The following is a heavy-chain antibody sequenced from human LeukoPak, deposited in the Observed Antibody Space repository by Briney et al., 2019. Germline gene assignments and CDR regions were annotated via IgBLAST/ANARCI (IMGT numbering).Heavy chain of an antibody. D-gene: IGHD3-22*01. CDR1: GGSISSGSYY. V-gene: IGHV4-61*02. Sequence: PSETLSLTCTVSGGSISSGSYYWSWIRQPAGKGLEWIGRIYTSGSTNYNPSLKSRVTISVDTSKNQFSLKLSSVTAADTAVYYCAREVIVVVSRFDYWGRGTLVTVSS. CDR3: AREVIVVVSRFDY. J-gene: IGHJ4*02. CDR2: IYTSGST.